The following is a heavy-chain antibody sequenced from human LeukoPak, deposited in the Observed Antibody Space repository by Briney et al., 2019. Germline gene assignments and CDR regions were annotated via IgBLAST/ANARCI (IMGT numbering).Heavy chain of an antibody. CDR2: IKADGST. D-gene: IGHD3-22*01. Sequence: SGGSLRLSCAASGFTFGNFWMHWVRQAPEKGLVWVSGIKADGSTDYADSVKGRFTISRDNSNNTLYLQMNSLRAEDTAVYYCARAPSTYYYDSSGKPDYYYYYYGMDVWGQGTTVTVSS. CDR3: ARAPSTYYYDSSGKPDYYYYYYGMDV. J-gene: IGHJ6*02. CDR1: GFTFGNFW. V-gene: IGHV3-74*01.